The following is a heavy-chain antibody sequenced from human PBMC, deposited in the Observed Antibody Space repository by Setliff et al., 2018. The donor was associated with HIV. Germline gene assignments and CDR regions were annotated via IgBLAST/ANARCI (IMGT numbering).Heavy chain of an antibody. CDR2: ISWDGGRA. D-gene: IGHD3-10*01. Sequence: GGSLRLSCEASGFTFDDYTMHWVRQAPGKGLEWVSLISWDGGRAFYADSVKGRFTMSRDNNKNSLYLQMNSLTTEDTAFYYCAKDKGKDLWFYFDYWGPGTLVTISS. J-gene: IGHJ4*02. V-gene: IGHV3-43*01. CDR3: AKDKGKDLWFYFDY. CDR1: GFTFDDYT.